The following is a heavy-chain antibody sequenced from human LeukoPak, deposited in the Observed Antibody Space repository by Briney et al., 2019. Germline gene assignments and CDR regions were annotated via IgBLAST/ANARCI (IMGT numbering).Heavy chain of an antibody. V-gene: IGHV3-21*01. CDR2: ISSSSSSI. CDR1: GFTFSSYS. CDR3: ARTATDTGEFDY. Sequence: PGGSLRLSCAASGFTFSSYSMNWVRQAPGKGLECVSSISSSSSSIYYADSVKGRFTISRDDAKDSLYLQMNSLRAEDTAVYYYARTATDTGEFDYWGQGTLVTVSS. J-gene: IGHJ4*02. D-gene: IGHD6-13*01.